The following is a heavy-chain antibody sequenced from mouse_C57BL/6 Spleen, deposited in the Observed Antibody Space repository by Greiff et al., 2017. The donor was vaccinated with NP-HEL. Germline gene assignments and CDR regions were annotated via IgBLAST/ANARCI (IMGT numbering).Heavy chain of an antibody. CDR1: GYSITSGYY. Sequence: EVQVVESGPGLVKPSQSLSLTCSVTGYSITSGYYWNWIRQFPGNKLEWMGYISYDGSNNYNPSLKNRISITRDTSKNQFFLKLNSVTTEDTATYYCARDHYYGSSFDYWGQGTTLTVSS. CDR2: ISYDGSN. V-gene: IGHV3-6*01. D-gene: IGHD1-1*01. J-gene: IGHJ2*01. CDR3: ARDHYYGSSFDY.